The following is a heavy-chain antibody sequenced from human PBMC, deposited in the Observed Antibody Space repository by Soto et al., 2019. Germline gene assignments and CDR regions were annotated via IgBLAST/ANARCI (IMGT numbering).Heavy chain of an antibody. V-gene: IGHV3-23*01. CDR1: GFTFSSYA. J-gene: IGHJ4*02. CDR2: ISGSGGST. D-gene: IGHD4-17*01. Sequence: GESLKISCAASGFTFSSYAMSWVRQAPGKGLEWVSAISGSGGSTYYADSVKGRFTISRDNSKNTLYLQMNSLRAEDTAVYYCAKDPIYDYGDYSDYWGQGTLVTVSS. CDR3: AKDPIYDYGDYSDY.